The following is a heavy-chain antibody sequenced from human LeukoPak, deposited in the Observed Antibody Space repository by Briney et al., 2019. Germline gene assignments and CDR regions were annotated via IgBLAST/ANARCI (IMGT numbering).Heavy chain of an antibody. Sequence: SLRLSCAASGFTFDDYAMHWVRQAPGKGLEWVSGISWNSGSIGYADSVKGRFTISRDNAKNSLYLQMNSLRAEDMALYYCAKAGGYSGGCYAFDYWGQGNLVTVSS. D-gene: IGHD6-19*01. J-gene: IGHJ4*02. V-gene: IGHV3-9*03. CDR2: ISWNSGSI. CDR3: AKAGGYSGGCYAFDY. CDR1: GFTFDDYA.